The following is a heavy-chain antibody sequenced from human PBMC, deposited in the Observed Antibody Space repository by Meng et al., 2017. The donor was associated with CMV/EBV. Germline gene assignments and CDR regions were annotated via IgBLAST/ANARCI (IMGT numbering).Heavy chain of an antibody. D-gene: IGHD2-2*01. CDR3: ARGFSHPRYCSSTSCYPADYYYGMDV. V-gene: IGHV4-34*01. CDR1: GGSFSGYY. CDR2: INHSGST. Sequence: SETLSLTCAVYGGSFSGYYWSWIRQPPGEGLEWIGEINHSGSTNYNPSLKSRVTISVDTSKNQFSLKLSSVTAADTAVYYCARGFSHPRYCSSTSCYPADYYYGMDVWGQGTTVTVSS. J-gene: IGHJ6*02.